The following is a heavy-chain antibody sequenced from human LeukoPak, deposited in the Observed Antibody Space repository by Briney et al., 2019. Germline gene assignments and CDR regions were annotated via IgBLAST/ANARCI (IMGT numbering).Heavy chain of an antibody. J-gene: IGHJ5*02. D-gene: IGHD1-26*01. V-gene: IGHV3-23*01. CDR2: ISGSGGTT. CDR1: GFTFSSYA. CDR3: GSSAPRIVGASKGLSA. Sequence: TGGSLRLSCAVSGFTFSSYAMSWVRQAPGKGLEWVSVISGSGGTTYYSDSVKGRFTISRDNSKNTLYLQMNSLRAEDTAVYYCGSSAPRIVGASKGLSAWGRGTLVTVSS.